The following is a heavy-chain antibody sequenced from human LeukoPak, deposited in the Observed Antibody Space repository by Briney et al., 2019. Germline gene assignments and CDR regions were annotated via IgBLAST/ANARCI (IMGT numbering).Heavy chain of an antibody. CDR2: INHSGST. CDR3: AEGPYYYYGMDV. V-gene: IGHV4-34*01. Sequence: SETLSLTCAVYGGSFSGYYWSWIRQPPGKGLEWIGEINHSGSTNYNPSLKSRVTISVDTSKNQFSLKLSSVTAADTAVYYCAEGPYYYYGMDVWGQGTTVTVSS. J-gene: IGHJ6*02. CDR1: GGSFSGYY.